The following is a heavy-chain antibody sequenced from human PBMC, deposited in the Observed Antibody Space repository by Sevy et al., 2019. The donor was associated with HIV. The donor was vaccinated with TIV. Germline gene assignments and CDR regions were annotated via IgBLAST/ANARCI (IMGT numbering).Heavy chain of an antibody. Sequence: GGSLRLSCAASGFTFDDYAMYWVRQVPGKGMEWVSGITWSSNAIDYADSVKGRFTITRDKAKNSLFLQMNSLRPENTAIYYCVKGTMASNMDLYYPLHIWGQGTMVTVSS. V-gene: IGHV3-9*01. J-gene: IGHJ3*02. CDR2: ITWSSNAI. CDR3: VKGTMASNMDLYYPLHI. D-gene: IGHD3-10*01. CDR1: GFTFDDYA.